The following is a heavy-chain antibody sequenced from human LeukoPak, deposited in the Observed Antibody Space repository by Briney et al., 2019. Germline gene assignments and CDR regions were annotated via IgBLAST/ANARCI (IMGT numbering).Heavy chain of an antibody. D-gene: IGHD6-19*01. Sequence: SETLSLTCTVSGDSFSSVTDYWAWIRQPPGKGLEWIASGDYSGGTYYNPSLESRVAISADMSKNQFSLKLTSVTGADTAVYYCAGERGEEYSSGWYKRNYFDNWGQGMRVTVSS. CDR2: GDYSGGT. V-gene: IGHV4-39*07. J-gene: IGHJ4*02. CDR3: AGERGEEYSSGWYKRNYFDN. CDR1: GDSFSSVTDY.